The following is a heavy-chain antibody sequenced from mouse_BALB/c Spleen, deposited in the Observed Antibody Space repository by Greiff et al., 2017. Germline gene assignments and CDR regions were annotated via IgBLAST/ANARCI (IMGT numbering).Heavy chain of an antibody. V-gene: IGHV5-17*02. CDR2: ISSGSSTI. CDR3: ARRAYYRYDVYAMDY. D-gene: IGHD2-14*01. Sequence: DVKLVESGGGLVQPGGSRKLSCAASGFTFSSFGMHWGRQAPERGLEWVAYISSGSSTIYYADTVKGRFTISRDNPKNTLFLQMTSLRSEDTAMYYCARRAYYRYDVYAMDYWGQGTSVTVSA. J-gene: IGHJ4*01. CDR1: GFTFSSFG.